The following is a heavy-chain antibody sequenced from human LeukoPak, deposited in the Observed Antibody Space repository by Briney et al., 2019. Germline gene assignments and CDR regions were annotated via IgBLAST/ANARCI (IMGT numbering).Heavy chain of an antibody. Sequence: SETLSLTCTVSGGSISSYYWSWIRQPPGKGLGWIGYIYYSGSTNYNPSLKSRVTISVDTSKNQFSLKLSSVTAADTAVYYCARVDTAMVTWNAFDIWGQGTMVTVSS. D-gene: IGHD5-18*01. V-gene: IGHV4-59*01. CDR3: ARVDTAMVTWNAFDI. CDR1: GGSISSYY. CDR2: IYYSGST. J-gene: IGHJ3*02.